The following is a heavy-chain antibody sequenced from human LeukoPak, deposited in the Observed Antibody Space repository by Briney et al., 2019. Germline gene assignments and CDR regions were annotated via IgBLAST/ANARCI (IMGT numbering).Heavy chain of an antibody. CDR1: GYTFTGYY. CDR3: ARFMSVAGTGVPFDY. V-gene: IGHV1-2*02. J-gene: IGHJ4*02. D-gene: IGHD6-19*01. CDR2: MNPNSGDT. Sequence: GASVKVSCKASGYTFTGYYMHWVRQAPGQGLEWMGWMNPNSGDTHYAQKFQGRVTMTRDTSISTAYMELSRLRSDDTAVYYCARFMSVAGTGVPFDYWGLGTLVTVSS.